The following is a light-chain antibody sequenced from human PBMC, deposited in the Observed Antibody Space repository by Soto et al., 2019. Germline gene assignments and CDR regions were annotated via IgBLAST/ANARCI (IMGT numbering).Light chain of an antibody. V-gene: IGLV2-23*03. Sequence: QSALTQPASVSESPGQSITISCTGTSSDVGSYEFVSWYQQYPGKAPKLMIYEGSKRPSGVSDRFSGSKSGNTASLTISGLQAEDEADYFCCSYAGGSNVFGAGTMVTVL. CDR3: CSYAGGSNV. CDR1: SSDVGSYEF. CDR2: EGS. J-gene: IGLJ1*01.